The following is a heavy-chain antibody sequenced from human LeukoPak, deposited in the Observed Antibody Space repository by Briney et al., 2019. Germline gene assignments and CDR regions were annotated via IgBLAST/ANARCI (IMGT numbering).Heavy chain of an antibody. CDR3: ARGEDVVVPAAKQPLDV. D-gene: IGHD2-2*01. Sequence: PSGTLSLTCAVYGGSFSGYYWSWIRQPPGKGLEWIGEINHSGSTNYNPSLKSRVTISVDTSKNQFSLKLSSVTAADTAVYYCARGEDVVVPAAKQPLDVWGKGTTVTVSS. V-gene: IGHV4-34*01. CDR2: INHSGST. CDR1: GGSFSGYY. J-gene: IGHJ6*04.